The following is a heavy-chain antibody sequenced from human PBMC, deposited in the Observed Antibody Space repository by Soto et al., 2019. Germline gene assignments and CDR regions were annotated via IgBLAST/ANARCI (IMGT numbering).Heavy chain of an antibody. V-gene: IGHV3-23*01. J-gene: IGHJ2*01. CDR1: GLTFSRYT. CDR3: AKDLRGPEAGTWYFDL. Sequence: EVQLLESGGGLVQPGGSLRLACAASGLTFSRYTMGWLRQAPGKGLEWVSAIIASGSITYYADSVKGRFTISRDNSKDTLYLQMNSLRAEDTAVYYCAKDLRGPEAGTWYFDLWGRGTLVTVSS. CDR2: IIASGSIT. D-gene: IGHD6-13*01.